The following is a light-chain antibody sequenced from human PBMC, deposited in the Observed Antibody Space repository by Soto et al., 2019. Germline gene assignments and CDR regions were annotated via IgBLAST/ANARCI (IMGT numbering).Light chain of an antibody. Sequence: EIVLTQSPGTLSVSPGERVTLSCRASQSVNSNYLAWYQQRPGQAPRLLIFGASYRATGIPDRFSGSGSGTDCTLTISRLEPEDFAVYYCQQYSSSPPEFTFGPGTKLDSK. CDR2: GAS. J-gene: IGKJ3*01. CDR3: QQYSSSPPEFT. CDR1: QSVNSNY. V-gene: IGKV3-20*01.